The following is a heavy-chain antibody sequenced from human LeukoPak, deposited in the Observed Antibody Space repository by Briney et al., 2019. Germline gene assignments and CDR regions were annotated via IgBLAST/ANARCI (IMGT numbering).Heavy chain of an antibody. J-gene: IGHJ4*02. V-gene: IGHV3-48*01. CDR2: ISSSSSTI. D-gene: IGHD2-2*01. CDR1: GFTFSSYS. CDR3: ARGGGRYCGSTSCYPYYFDY. Sequence: GGSLRLSCAASGFTFSSYSMNWVRQAPGKGLEWVSYISSSSSTIYYADSVKGRFTISRDNAKNSLYLQMNSLRAEDTAVYYCARGGGRYCGSTSCYPYYFDYWGQGTLVTVSS.